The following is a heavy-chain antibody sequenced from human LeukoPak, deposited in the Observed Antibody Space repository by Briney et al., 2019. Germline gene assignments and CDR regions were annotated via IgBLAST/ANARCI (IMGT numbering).Heavy chain of an antibody. Sequence: PGGSLRLSCAASGFIFSSYAMHWVRQAPGKGLEWVAVISYDGSNKYYADSVKGRFTISRDNSRNTLYLQMNSLRAEDTAVYYCAKKHSTGLDPWGQGTLVTVSS. CDR3: AKKHSTGLDP. CDR2: ISYDGSNK. CDR1: GFIFSSYA. D-gene: IGHD2/OR15-2a*01. V-gene: IGHV3-30*04. J-gene: IGHJ5*02.